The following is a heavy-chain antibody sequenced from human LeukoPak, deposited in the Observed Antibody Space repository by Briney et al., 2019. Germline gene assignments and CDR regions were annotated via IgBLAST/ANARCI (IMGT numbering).Heavy chain of an antibody. CDR3: AKSFYGDYNVFFDY. J-gene: IGHJ4*02. CDR2: IGAGGTFT. CDR1: GFTFSSYA. V-gene: IGHV3-23*01. D-gene: IGHD4-17*01. Sequence: GGSLRLSCTASGFTFSSYAMNWVRQAPGKGLEWVSGIGAGGTFTYYADSVKGRFTISRDNSKNTLYLQMNSLRAEDTAVYFCAKSFYGDYNVFFDYWGQGTLVTVSS.